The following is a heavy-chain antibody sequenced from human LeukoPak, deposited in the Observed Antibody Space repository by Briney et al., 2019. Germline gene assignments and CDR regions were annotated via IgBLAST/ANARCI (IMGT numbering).Heavy chain of an antibody. CDR2: IQSKPDGGTA. CDR3: TTRGHLRGIDH. D-gene: IGHD3-10*01. J-gene: IGHJ4*02. V-gene: IGHV3-15*01. CDR1: GFAFSNAW. Sequence: GGSLRLSCAASGFAFSNAWMSWVRQAPGKGLEWVGHIQSKPDGGTADYAAPVKGRFTISRDDSKNTLYLVINSLKTEDTAVYYCTTRGHLRGIDHWGQGTLVTVSS.